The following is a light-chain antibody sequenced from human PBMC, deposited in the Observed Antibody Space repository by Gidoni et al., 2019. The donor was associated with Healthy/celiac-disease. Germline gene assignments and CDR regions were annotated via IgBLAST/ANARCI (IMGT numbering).Light chain of an antibody. Sequence: DIVMTQSPDSLAVSLGERATINCKSSQSVLYSSNNKNYLAWYQQKPGQPPKLLIYWASTRESGVPDRFSGSGSGTDFTLTISSLRAEDVAVYYCQQYYSTPITFGQGTRLEIK. CDR2: WAS. J-gene: IGKJ5*01. CDR3: QQYYSTPIT. CDR1: QSVLYSSNNKNY. V-gene: IGKV4-1*01.